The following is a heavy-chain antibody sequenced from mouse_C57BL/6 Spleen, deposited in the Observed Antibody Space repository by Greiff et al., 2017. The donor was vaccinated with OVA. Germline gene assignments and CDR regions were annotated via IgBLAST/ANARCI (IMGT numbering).Heavy chain of an antibody. J-gene: IGHJ2*01. CDR2: IYPSDSET. V-gene: IGHV1-61*01. CDR1: GYTFTSYW. CDR3: AAYGAFDY. Sequence: QVQLQQSGAELVRPGSSVKLSCKASGYTFTSYWMDWVKQRPGQGLEWIGNIYPSDSETHYNQKFKDKATLTVDKSSSTAYMQLSSLTSDDSSVYYCAAYGAFDYWGQGTTLTVSS. D-gene: IGHD1-1*01.